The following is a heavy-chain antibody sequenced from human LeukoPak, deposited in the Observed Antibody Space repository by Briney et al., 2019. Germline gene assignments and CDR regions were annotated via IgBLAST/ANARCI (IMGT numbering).Heavy chain of an antibody. Sequence: SETLSLTCTVSGDSISSSDYYWGWMRQPPGKGLEWIGSIHSSGNIYYNPSLKSRVTISLDTSNNQFSLRLFSVSAADTAVYYCARGPYNSKTDFDYWGQGTLVTVSS. V-gene: IGHV4-39*07. D-gene: IGHD3-10*01. J-gene: IGHJ4*02. CDR1: GDSISSSDYY. CDR2: IHSSGNI. CDR3: ARGPYNSKTDFDY.